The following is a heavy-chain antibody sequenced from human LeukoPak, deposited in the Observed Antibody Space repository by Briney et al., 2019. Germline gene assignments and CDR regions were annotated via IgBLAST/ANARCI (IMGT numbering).Heavy chain of an antibody. CDR3: ARGYCSTTTCYPPDAFDI. V-gene: IGHV4-34*01. Sequence: SETLSLTCAVYVGSFSGYYWSWIRQPPGKGMEWIGEINHSGSTNYNPSLRSRVTISVDTSKNQFSLKVNSVTAADAAVYYCARGYCSTTTCYPPDAFDIWGLGTVVTVSS. CDR1: VGSFSGYY. D-gene: IGHD2-2*01. J-gene: IGHJ3*02. CDR2: INHSGST.